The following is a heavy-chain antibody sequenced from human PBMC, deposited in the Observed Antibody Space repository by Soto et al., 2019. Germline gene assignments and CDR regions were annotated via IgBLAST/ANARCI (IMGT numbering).Heavy chain of an antibody. CDR3: AKDQLGIPRLGYFDL. Sequence: EVQLLESGGGLVQPGGSLRLSCAASGFTFSSYAMSWVRQAPGKGLEWVSAISGSGGSTYYADSVQGRFTISRDTSKTTLYLHMTSLRAEDTAVYYCAKDQLGIPRLGYFDLWGRGTLVTVSS. D-gene: IGHD7-27*01. CDR2: ISGSGGST. J-gene: IGHJ2*01. CDR1: GFTFSSYA. V-gene: IGHV3-23*01.